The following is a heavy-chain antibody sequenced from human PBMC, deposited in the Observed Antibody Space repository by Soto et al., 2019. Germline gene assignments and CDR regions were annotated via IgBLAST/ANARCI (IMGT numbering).Heavy chain of an antibody. J-gene: IGHJ4*02. V-gene: IGHV3-30*18. CDR2: MSYDGSNE. Sequence: QVQLVESGGGVVQPGRSLRLSCAASGFTFSHYAMHWVRQAPGKGLEWVALMSYDGSNEYYADSVKGRFTISRDNSKNTLYLQMNSVRAEDTAVYYCAKGGSHNFDYWGQGTLVTVSS. CDR3: AKGGSHNFDY. D-gene: IGHD1-26*01. CDR1: GFTFSHYA.